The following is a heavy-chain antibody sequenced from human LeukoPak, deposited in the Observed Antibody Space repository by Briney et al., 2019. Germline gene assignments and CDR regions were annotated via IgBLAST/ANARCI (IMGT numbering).Heavy chain of an antibody. CDR1: GFTFSNYW. J-gene: IGHJ6*02. CDR3: ASDPHHASRMDV. D-gene: IGHD1-14*01. Sequence: GGSLRLSCAAYGFTFSNYWMNWVRQAPGKGLEWVANIKQDGSEQYYVDSVKGRFTISRDIAKNSLYLQMNSLRAEDTAVYYCASDPHHASRMDVWGQGTTVTVPS. CDR2: IKQDGSEQ. V-gene: IGHV3-7*01.